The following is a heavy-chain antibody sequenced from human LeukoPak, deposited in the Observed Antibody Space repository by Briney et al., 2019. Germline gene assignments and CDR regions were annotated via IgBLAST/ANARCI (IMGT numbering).Heavy chain of an antibody. CDR3: ARRSAVAGTFGSFDY. Sequence: SETLSLTCTVSGVSISSYYWNWIRQPPGKGLEWIGEINHSGSTNYNPSLKSRVTISVDTSKNQFSLKLSSVTAADTAVYYCARRSAVAGTFGSFDYWGQGTLVTVSS. CDR2: INHSGST. V-gene: IGHV4-34*01. J-gene: IGHJ4*02. D-gene: IGHD6-19*01. CDR1: GVSISSYY.